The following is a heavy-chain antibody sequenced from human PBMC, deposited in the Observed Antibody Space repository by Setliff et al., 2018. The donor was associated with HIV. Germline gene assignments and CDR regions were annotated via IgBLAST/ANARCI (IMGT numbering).Heavy chain of an antibody. CDR3: ARGIGQTLTEDAFHV. D-gene: IGHD2-21*01. CDR1: GYTLTEVS. Sequence: SVKVSCKISGYTLTEVSMHWVRQPPGQGLEWMGGIIPVFGTTNYAQKFQGRVSITADESTTTAYMELSSLRSEDTAVYYCARGIGQTLTEDAFHVWGQGTLVTVSS. V-gene: IGHV1-69*13. CDR2: IIPVFGTT. J-gene: IGHJ3*01.